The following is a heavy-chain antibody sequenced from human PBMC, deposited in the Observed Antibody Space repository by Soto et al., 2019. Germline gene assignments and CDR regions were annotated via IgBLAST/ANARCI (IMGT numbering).Heavy chain of an antibody. D-gene: IGHD3-16*01. CDR2: IKSKTDGGTT. CDR1: GFTFSNAW. V-gene: IGHV3-15*01. CDR3: TTGDPMDYYYYYGMDV. J-gene: IGHJ6*02. Sequence: LRLSCAASGFTFSNAWMSWVRQAPGKGLEWVGRIKSKTDGGTTDYAAPVKGRFTISRDDSKNTLYLQMNSLKTEDTAVYYCTTGDPMDYYYYYGMDVWGQGTTVTVYS.